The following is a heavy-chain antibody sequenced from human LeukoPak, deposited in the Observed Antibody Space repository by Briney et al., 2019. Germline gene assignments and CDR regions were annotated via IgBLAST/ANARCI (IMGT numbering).Heavy chain of an antibody. CDR3: AKSAPYDSHDASGYSDF. J-gene: IGHJ4*02. CDR2: ISGRGDGS. Sequence: GGSLRLSCATSGFNFSNYGMNWVRQPPGKGLEWVSIISGRGDGSYYADSVKGRFTISRDNHKNTLYLQMDRLRDEDTAVYYCAKSAPYDSHDASGYSDFWGQGTLVTVSS. D-gene: IGHD3-22*01. CDR1: GFNFSNYG. V-gene: IGHV3-23*01.